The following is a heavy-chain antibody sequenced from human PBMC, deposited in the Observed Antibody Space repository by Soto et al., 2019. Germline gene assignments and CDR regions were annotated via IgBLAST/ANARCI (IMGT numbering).Heavy chain of an antibody. J-gene: IGHJ2*01. Sequence: QVQLQESGPGLVKPSQTLSLTCTVSGGSISSGGYYWSWIRQHPGKGLEWIGYIYYSGSTYYNPSLKSRVTISVDTSKSQFALELSSVTAADTAVYYCARAGPSRRYWYFDLWGRGTLVAVSS. CDR3: ARAGPSRRYWYFDL. V-gene: IGHV4-31*03. CDR1: GGSISSGGYY. CDR2: IYYSGST.